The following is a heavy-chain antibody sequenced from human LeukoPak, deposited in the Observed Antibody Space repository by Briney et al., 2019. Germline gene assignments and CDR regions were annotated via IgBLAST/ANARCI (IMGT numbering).Heavy chain of an antibody. CDR3: AREGGSSGSAGYFDY. Sequence: PERSLRLSCTVSGVIFSNSHMHWGRQAPGQGLEWLAVLRNDGAATTYRDSVKGRFTISRDNSKNTVYLQMTSLRVDDTPVYYCAREGGSSGSAGYFDYWGQGTLVTVSS. J-gene: IGHJ4*02. V-gene: IGHV3-30*03. CDR2: LRNDGAAT. D-gene: IGHD3-22*01. CDR1: GVIFSNSH.